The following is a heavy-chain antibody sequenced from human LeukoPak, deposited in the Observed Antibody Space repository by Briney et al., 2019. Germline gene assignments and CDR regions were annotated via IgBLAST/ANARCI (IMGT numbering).Heavy chain of an antibody. J-gene: IGHJ4*02. V-gene: IGHV1-46*01. CDR3: ARDGGYDAACDIDY. CDR2: INPSGGST. D-gene: IGHD3-16*01. CDR1: GYTFTNYY. Sequence: ASVKVSCKASGYTFTNYYIHWMRQAPGQGLEWMGLINPSGGSTSYAQKFQGRVTMTRDMSTSTVYIELSSLRSEDTAVYYCARDGGYDAACDIDYWGQGTLVTVSS.